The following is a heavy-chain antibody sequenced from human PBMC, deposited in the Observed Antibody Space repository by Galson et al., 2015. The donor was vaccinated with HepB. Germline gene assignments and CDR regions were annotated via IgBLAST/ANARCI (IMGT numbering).Heavy chain of an antibody. Sequence: SLRLSCAASGFTFSSYAMSWVRQAPGKGLEWVSAISGSGGSTYYADSVKGRFAISRDNSKNTLYLQMNSLRAEDTAVYYCAKIGPPVGATGPGAYYFDYWGQGTLVTVSS. CDR3: AKIGPPVGATGPGAYYFDY. V-gene: IGHV3-23*01. D-gene: IGHD1-26*01. CDR1: GFTFSSYA. J-gene: IGHJ4*02. CDR2: ISGSGGST.